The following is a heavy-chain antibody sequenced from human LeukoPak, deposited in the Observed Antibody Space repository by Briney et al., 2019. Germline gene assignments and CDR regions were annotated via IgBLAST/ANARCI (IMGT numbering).Heavy chain of an antibody. CDR2: ISGSGGST. J-gene: IGHJ4*02. CDR1: GFTFSSYA. CDR3: AKHRYVGVVVIAIYGDY. Sequence: GGSLRLSCAASGFTFSSYAMSWVRQAPGKGLEWVSAISGSGGSTYYADSVKGRFTISRDNSKNTLYLQMNSLRAEDTAVYYCAKHRYVGVVVIAIYGDYWGQGTLVTVSS. V-gene: IGHV3-23*01. D-gene: IGHD2-21*01.